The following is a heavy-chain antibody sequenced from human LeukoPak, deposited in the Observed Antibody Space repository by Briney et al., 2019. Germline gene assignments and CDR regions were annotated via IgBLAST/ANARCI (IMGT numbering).Heavy chain of an antibody. CDR3: TRATDGRFDF. CDR2: TYYRSNWYN. D-gene: IGHD5-24*01. CDR1: GDSVSSNSVT. J-gene: IGHJ4*02. Sequence: SQTLSLTCAISGDSVSSNSVTWNWIRQSPSRGLEWLGRTYYRSNWYNDYAVSVKSRMTINPDTSENQFALQLNSVTPDDTAVYFCTRATDGRFDFWGQGTLVTVSS. V-gene: IGHV6-1*01.